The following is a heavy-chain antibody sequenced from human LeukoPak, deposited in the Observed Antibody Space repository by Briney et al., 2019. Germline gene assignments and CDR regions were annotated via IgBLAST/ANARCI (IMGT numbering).Heavy chain of an antibody. CDR3: ARALGWFDP. CDR1: GGSFSGYY. J-gene: IGHJ5*02. D-gene: IGHD3-16*02. Sequence: SETLSLTCAVYGGSFSGYYWSWIRQPPGKGLEWIGEIKHSGSTNYNPSLKSRVTISVDTSKSQFSLKLSSVTAADTAVYYCARALGWFDPWGQGTLVTVSS. CDR2: IKHSGST. V-gene: IGHV4-34*01.